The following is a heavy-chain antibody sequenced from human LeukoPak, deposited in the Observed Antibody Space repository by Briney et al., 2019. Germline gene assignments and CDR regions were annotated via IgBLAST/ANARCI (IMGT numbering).Heavy chain of an antibody. V-gene: IGHV3-23*01. J-gene: IGHJ4*02. D-gene: IGHD2-8*01. CDR2: ISGSGGST. Sequence: GALRLSCAASGFTFSSYAMSWVRQAPGKGLEWVSAISGSGGSTYYADSVKGRFTISRDNSKNTLYLQMNSLRAEDTAVYYSAKRPDIVLMVYAIQPNFGYWGQGTLVTVSS. CDR3: AKRPDIVLMVYAIQPNFGY. CDR1: GFTFSSYA.